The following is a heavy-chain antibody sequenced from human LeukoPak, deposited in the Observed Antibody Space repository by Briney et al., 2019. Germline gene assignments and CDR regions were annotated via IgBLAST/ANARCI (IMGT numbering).Heavy chain of an antibody. V-gene: IGHV3-21*01. CDR2: ISSSSSYI. J-gene: IGHJ4*02. Sequence: PGGSLRLSCAASGFTFSSYSMNWVRQAPGKGLEWVSSISSSSSYIYYADLVKGRFTISRDNAKNSLYLQMNSLRAEDTAVYYCASGPPSDGRQVVVNAYWGQGTLVTVSS. CDR1: GFTFSSYS. CDR3: ASGPPSDGRQVVVNAY. D-gene: IGHD3-22*01.